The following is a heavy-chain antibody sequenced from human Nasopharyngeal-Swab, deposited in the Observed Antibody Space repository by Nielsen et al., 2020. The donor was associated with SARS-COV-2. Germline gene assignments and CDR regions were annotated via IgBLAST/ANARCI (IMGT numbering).Heavy chain of an antibody. CDR3: ARGRGLRHYYYYYGMDV. D-gene: IGHD3-3*01. CDR1: GGSFSGYY. Sequence: SETLSLTCAVYGGSFSGYYWSWIRQPPGKGLEWNGEINHSGSTNYNPSLKSLVTISVDTSKNQFSLKLSSVTAADTAVYYCARGRGLRHYYYYYGMDVWGQGTTVTVSS. CDR2: INHSGST. V-gene: IGHV4-34*01. J-gene: IGHJ6*02.